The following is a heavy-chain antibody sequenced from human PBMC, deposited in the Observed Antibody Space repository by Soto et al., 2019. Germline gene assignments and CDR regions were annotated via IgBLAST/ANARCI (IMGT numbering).Heavy chain of an antibody. Sequence: GSLRLSCEASGFLFTNARISWVRQPPGQGMAWVGRIKRKTDGATTDYAPPVRGRFTISRDDSKNTLYLQMNSLKTEDTAVYFCSTDSYDFVWGSYRFLQYRGQGTLVTVSS. CDR1: GFLFTNAR. D-gene: IGHD3-16*02. V-gene: IGHV3-15*01. J-gene: IGHJ4*02. CDR3: STDSYDFVWGSYRFLQY. CDR2: IKRKTDGATT.